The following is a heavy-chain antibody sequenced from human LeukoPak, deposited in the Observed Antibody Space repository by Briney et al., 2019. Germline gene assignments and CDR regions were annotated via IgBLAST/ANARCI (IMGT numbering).Heavy chain of an antibody. J-gene: IGHJ4*02. CDR2: LSSDGTYM. CDR3: ARLTSYGSKYGTPDQ. D-gene: IGHD5-18*01. V-gene: IGHV3-21*01. Sequence: PGASLRLSCAASGFTFSTYSMTWVRQAPGKGLEWVSSLSSDGTYMYYADSVKGRFTISRDNAKNSLYLQMNSLRAEDTAVYYCARLTSYGSKYGTPDQWGQGTLVSVSS. CDR1: GFTFSTYS.